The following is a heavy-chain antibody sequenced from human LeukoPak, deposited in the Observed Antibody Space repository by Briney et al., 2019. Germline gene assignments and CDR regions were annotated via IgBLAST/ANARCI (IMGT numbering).Heavy chain of an antibody. J-gene: IGHJ4*02. CDR1: GYTFTGDY. Sequence: GASVKVSCKASGYTFTGDYMHWVRQAPGQGLEWMGWINPNSGGTNYAQKFQGRVTMTRDTSISTAYMELSRLRSDDTAVYYCVTLLSNAAFDYWGQGTLVTVSS. V-gene: IGHV1-2*02. D-gene: IGHD6-25*01. CDR2: INPNSGGT. CDR3: VTLLSNAAFDY.